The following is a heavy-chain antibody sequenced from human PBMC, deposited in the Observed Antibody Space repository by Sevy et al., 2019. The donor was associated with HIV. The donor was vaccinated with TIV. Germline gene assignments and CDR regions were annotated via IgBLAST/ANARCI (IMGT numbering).Heavy chain of an antibody. CDR2: ISSSSSNI. J-gene: IGHJ4*02. CDR3: ARDPQTAEAGTRYFDY. V-gene: IGHV3-21*01. CDR1: GFTFSSYS. D-gene: IGHD6-13*01. Sequence: GGSLRLSCAASGFTFSSYSMNWVRQAPGKGLEWVSSISSSSSNIYYADSVKGRFTISRDNAKNSLYLQMNSLRAEDTAVYYCARDPQTAEAGTRYFDYWGQGTLVTVSS.